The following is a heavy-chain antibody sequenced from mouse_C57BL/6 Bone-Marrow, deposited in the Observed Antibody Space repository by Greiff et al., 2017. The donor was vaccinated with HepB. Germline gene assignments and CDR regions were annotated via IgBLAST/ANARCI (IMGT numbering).Heavy chain of an antibody. J-gene: IGHJ4*01. D-gene: IGHD2-4*01. V-gene: IGHV1-59*01. CDR1: GYTFTSYW. CDR2: IDPSDSYT. Sequence: QVQLQQPGAELVRPGTSVKLSCTASGYTFTSYWMHWVQQRPGQGLEWIGVIDPSDSYTNYNQKFKGKATLTVDTSNSTAYMQLSSLTSEDSAVYYCARDYDYDARAMDYWGQGTSVTVSS. CDR3: ARDYDYDARAMDY.